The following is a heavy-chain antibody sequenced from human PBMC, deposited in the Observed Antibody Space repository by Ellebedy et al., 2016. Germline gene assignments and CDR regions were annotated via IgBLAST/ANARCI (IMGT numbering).Heavy chain of an antibody. D-gene: IGHD3-22*01. CDR3: ARERDYYDSSGYYEYDY. J-gene: IGHJ4*02. V-gene: IGHV1-46*01. CDR1: GYTFTSYY. CDR2: INPSGGST. Sequence: ASVKVSCXASGYTFTSYYMHWVRQAPGQGLEWMGIINPSGGSTSYAQKFQGRVTMTRDTSTSTVYMELSSLRSEDTAVYYCARERDYYDSSGYYEYDYWGQGTLVTVSS.